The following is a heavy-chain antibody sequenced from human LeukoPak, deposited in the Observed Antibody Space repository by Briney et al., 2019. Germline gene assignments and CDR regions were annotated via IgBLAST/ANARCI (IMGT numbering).Heavy chain of an antibody. CDR2: ISGSGGST. CDR1: GFTFSSYA. V-gene: IGHV3-23*01. D-gene: IGHD6-19*01. CDR3: AKEYSSGWYYFVY. Sequence: GGSLRLSCAASGFTFSSYAMSWVRQAPGKGLEWVSTISGSGGSTYYADSVKGRFTISRGNSKNTLSLQMNSLRAEDTAIYYCAKEYSSGWYYFVYWGQGTLVTVSS. J-gene: IGHJ4*02.